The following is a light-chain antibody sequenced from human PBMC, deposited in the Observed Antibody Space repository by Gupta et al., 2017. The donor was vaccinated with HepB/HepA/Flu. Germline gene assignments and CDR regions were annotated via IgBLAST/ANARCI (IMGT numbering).Light chain of an antibody. CDR3: CANASTSILV. CDR1: SRDIGSYNL. Sequence: SALTQPASGSGSPGPAIPISFTGTSRDIGSYNLVSWYHQDPGKAPQLMIYEVSKRPTGVAIRFSGSESGNTASLTISELEEEDEADYYCCANASTSILVFGGGTKLTVL. CDR2: EVS. J-gene: IGLJ2*01. V-gene: IGLV2-23*02.